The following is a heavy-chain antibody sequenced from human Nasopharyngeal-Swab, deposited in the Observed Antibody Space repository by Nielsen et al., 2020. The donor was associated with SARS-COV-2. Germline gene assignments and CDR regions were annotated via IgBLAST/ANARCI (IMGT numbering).Heavy chain of an antibody. CDR3: ARYNPQNSSSFNWFDP. CDR1: GFTFSSYS. Sequence: GESLKIPCAASGFTFSSYSMNWVRQAPGKGLEWVSSISSSSSYIYHADSVKGRFTISSDNAKNSLYLQMNSLRAEDTAVYYCARYNPQNSSSFNWFDPWGQGTLVTVSS. CDR2: ISSSSSYI. D-gene: IGHD6-13*01. J-gene: IGHJ5*02. V-gene: IGHV3-21*01.